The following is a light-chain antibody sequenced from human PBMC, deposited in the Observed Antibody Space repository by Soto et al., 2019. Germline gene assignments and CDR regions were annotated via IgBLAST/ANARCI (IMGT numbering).Light chain of an antibody. CDR2: DAS. Sequence: DIQMTQSPSTLSASVGDRVTITCRASQSISSWLAWYQQKPGKAPKLLIYDASSLESGVPSRFSGSGSGTECTLTISSLQPDDFATYYCLQDINYPWTFGQGTKVDIK. V-gene: IGKV1-5*01. CDR1: QSISSW. J-gene: IGKJ1*01. CDR3: LQDINYPWT.